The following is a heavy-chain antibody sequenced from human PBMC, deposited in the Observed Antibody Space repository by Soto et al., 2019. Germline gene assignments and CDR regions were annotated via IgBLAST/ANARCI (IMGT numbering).Heavy chain of an antibody. CDR1: GFTVSSNY. D-gene: IGHD3-9*01. CDR2: ISGSGGST. Sequence: AGGSLRLSCAASGFTVSSNYMSWVRQAPGKGLEWVSAISGSGGSTYYADSVKGRFTISRDNSKNTLYLQMNSLRAEDTAVYYCAILSPYFDWLLKGQAPFDYWGQGTLVTVSS. V-gene: IGHV3-23*01. CDR3: AILSPYFDWLLKGQAPFDY. J-gene: IGHJ4*02.